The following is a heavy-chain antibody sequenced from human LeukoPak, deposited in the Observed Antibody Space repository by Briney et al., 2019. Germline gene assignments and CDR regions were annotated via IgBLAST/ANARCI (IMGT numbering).Heavy chain of an antibody. CDR3: ANTPSTLWFGELLAYFDY. CDR1: GFTFSSYA. Sequence: ASLRLSCAASGFTFSSYAMSWVRQAPGKGLEWVSAISGSGGSTYYADSVKGRFTISRDNSKNTLYLQMNSLRAEDTAVYYCANTPSTLWFGELLAYFDYWGQGTLVTVSS. CDR2: ISGSGGST. V-gene: IGHV3-23*01. D-gene: IGHD3-10*01. J-gene: IGHJ4*02.